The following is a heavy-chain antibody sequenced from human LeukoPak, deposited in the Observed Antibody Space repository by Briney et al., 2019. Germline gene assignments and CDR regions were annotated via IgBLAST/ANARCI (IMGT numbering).Heavy chain of an antibody. V-gene: IGHV4-59*01. CDR2: IYYSGST. Sequence: SETLSLTCTVSGGSISSYYWSWIRQPPGKGLEWIGYIYYSGSTNYNPSLKSRVNISVDTSKNQFSLKLSSVTAADTAVYYCARDGGHNYDFWSGYYMDVWGKGTTVTVSS. J-gene: IGHJ6*04. D-gene: IGHD3-3*01. CDR1: GGSISSYY. CDR3: ARDGGHNYDFWSGYYMDV.